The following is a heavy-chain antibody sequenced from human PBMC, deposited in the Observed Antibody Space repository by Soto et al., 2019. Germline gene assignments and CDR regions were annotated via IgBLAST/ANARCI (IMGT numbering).Heavy chain of an antibody. CDR3: AIPRDRAA. CDR1: GFSLSTYA. V-gene: IGHV3-23*05. CDR2: MTGSGKDI. Sequence: RLSCAASGFSLSTYAMMWVRQAPGKGQEWVAGMTGSGKDIRYADPVKGRFTISKDNSKNTLYFQMNSLRAEDTAIYYCAIPRDRAAWGQGTLVTVSS. J-gene: IGHJ5*02.